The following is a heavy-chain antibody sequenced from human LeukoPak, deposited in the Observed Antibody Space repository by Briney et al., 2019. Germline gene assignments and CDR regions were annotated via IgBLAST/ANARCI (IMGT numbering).Heavy chain of an antibody. Sequence: PGRSLRLSCAASGFTFDDYVMHWVRQAPGKGLEWVSGISWNSGSIGYADSVKGRFTISRDNAKNSLYLQMNSLRAEDTALYYCAKDRTGKGDYFDYWGQGTLVTVSS. CDR3: AKDRTGKGDYFDY. V-gene: IGHV3-9*01. J-gene: IGHJ4*02. CDR2: ISWNSGSI. D-gene: IGHD3/OR15-3a*01. CDR1: GFTFDDYV.